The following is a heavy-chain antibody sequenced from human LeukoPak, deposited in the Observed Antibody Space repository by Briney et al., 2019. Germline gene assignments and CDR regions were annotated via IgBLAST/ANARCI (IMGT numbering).Heavy chain of an antibody. CDR1: GGSISSGDYY. J-gene: IGHJ4*02. V-gene: IGHV4-30-4*08. CDR2: IYYSGST. CDR3: ARDTVGKIAAAGTGRFDY. D-gene: IGHD6-13*01. Sequence: SETLSLSCTVSGGSISSGDYYWSWIRQPPGKGLEWIGYIYYSGSTYYNPSLKSRVTISVDTSKNQFSLKLSSVTAADTAVYYCARDTVGKIAAAGTGRFDYWGQGTLVTVSS.